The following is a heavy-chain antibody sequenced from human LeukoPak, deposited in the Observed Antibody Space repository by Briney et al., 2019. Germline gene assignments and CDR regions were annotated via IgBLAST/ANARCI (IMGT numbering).Heavy chain of an antibody. CDR1: GGSISSSNW. CDR2: IYHSGST. CDR3: ARVRVRSLMVRGVMTSYYYMDV. D-gene: IGHD3-10*01. J-gene: IGHJ6*03. Sequence: PSGTLSLTCAVSGGSISSSNWWSWVRQPPGKGLEWIGEIYHSGSTNYNPSLKSRVTISVDKSKNQFSLKLSSVTAADTAVYYCARVRVRSLMVRGVMTSYYYMDVWGKGTTVTVSS. V-gene: IGHV4-4*02.